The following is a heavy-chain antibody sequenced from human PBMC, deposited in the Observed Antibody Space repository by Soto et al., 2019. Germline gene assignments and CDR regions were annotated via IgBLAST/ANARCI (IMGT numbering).Heavy chain of an antibody. Sequence: QVQLQESVPGLVKPSQTLSLTCTVSGGYISSGGYYWNWIRQHPGKGREWIGYIYYSGGTYYNTSIKTRVTKTVDTDTNQCSLKLNSVSVADSAVYYCASDPLAGVQGTMVIVST. CDR1: GGYISSGGYY. V-gene: IGHV4-31*03. J-gene: IGHJ4*02. CDR2: IYYSGGT. CDR3: ASDPLA. D-gene: IGHD2-15*01.